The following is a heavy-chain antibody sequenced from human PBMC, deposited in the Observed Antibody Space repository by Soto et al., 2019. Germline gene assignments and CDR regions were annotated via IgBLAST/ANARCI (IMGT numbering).Heavy chain of an antibody. D-gene: IGHD3-3*01. CDR2: IKPDGSEK. J-gene: IGHJ6*03. CDR3: VGNDYDFWSGSNQNYYYYMDV. Sequence: EVQLVESGGGLVQPGGSLRLSCAASGFTFSSYWMSWVRQAPGKGLEWVANIKPDGSEKYYVDSVKGRFTISRDNAKNSLYLQMNSLRAEDTAVYYCVGNDYDFWSGSNQNYYYYMDVWGKGTTVTVSS. CDR1: GFTFSSYW. V-gene: IGHV3-7*01.